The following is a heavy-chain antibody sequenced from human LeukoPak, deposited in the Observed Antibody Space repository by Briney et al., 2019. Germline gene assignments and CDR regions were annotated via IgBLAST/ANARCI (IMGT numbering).Heavy chain of an antibody. CDR1: GFVFTSYG. CDR2: ISANDGKT. D-gene: IGHD1-1*01. J-gene: IGHJ4*02. Sequence: ASVKVSCKASGFVFTSYGFTWVRQAPGQGLEWMGWISANDGKTHYSEKHQGRVTMSTDTVTSTAYMELRSLRSDDTAVYYCARELHVERDDYWGQGTLVAVSS. CDR3: ARELHVERDDY. V-gene: IGHV1-18*01.